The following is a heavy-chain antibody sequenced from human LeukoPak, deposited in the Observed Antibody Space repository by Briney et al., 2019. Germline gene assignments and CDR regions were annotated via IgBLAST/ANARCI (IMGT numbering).Heavy chain of an antibody. D-gene: IGHD5-18*01. V-gene: IGHV4-61*02. CDR3: ARDTAMVSLDY. CDR2: IYTSGST. J-gene: IGHJ4*02. CDR1: GGSISSGSYY. Sequence: TLSLTCTVSGGSISSGSYYWSWIRQPAGKGLEWIGRIYTSGSTNYNPSLKSRVTISVDTSKNQFSLKLSSVTAADTAVYYCARDTAMVSLDYWGQGTLVTVSS.